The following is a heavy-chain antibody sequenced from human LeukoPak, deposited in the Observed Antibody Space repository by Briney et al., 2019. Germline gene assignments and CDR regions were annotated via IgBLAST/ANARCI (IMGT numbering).Heavy chain of an antibody. CDR3: AREAVTTSLFDY. Sequence: PGGSLRLSCAASGFPFSSYEMNGVRQAPGKGLEWVSYISSSGSTIYYADPVKGRFTISRDNAKNSLYLQMNSLRAEDTADYYCAREAVTTSLFDYWGQGTLVTVSS. D-gene: IGHD4-17*01. V-gene: IGHV3-48*03. CDR1: GFPFSSYE. J-gene: IGHJ4*02. CDR2: ISSSGSTI.